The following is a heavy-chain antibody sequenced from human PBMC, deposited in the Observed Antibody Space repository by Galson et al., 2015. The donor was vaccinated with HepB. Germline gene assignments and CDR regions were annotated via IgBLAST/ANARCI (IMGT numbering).Heavy chain of an antibody. CDR2: INPNSGGT. CDR1: GYTFTGYY. Sequence: SVKVSCKASGYTFTGYYMHWVRQAPGQGLEWMGWINPNSGGTNYAQKFQGRVTMTRDTSISTAYMELSRLRSDDTAVYYCARTYYYDSSGYYWFDYWGQGTLVTVSS. J-gene: IGHJ4*02. D-gene: IGHD3-22*01. V-gene: IGHV1-2*02. CDR3: ARTYYYDSSGYYWFDY.